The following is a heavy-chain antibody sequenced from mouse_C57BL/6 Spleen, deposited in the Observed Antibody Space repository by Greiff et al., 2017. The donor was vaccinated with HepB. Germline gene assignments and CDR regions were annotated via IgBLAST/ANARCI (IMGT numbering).Heavy chain of an antibody. J-gene: IGHJ1*03. CDR1: GYSFTGYY. D-gene: IGHD1-1*01. V-gene: IGHV1-43*01. CDR3: ARPTVATYWYFDV. CDR2: INPSTGGT. Sequence: EVQLQQSGPELVKPGASVKISCKASGYSFTGYYMHWVKQSSEKSLEWIGEINPSTGGTSYNQKFKGKATLTVDKSSSTAYMQLKSLTSEDSAVYYCARPTVATYWYFDVWGTGTTVTVSS.